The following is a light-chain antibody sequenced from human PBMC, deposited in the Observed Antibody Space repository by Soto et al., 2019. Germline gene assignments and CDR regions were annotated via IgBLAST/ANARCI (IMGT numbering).Light chain of an antibody. CDR1: SSNIGAGYD. CDR2: VNN. Sequence: QSVLTQPPSVSGTPGQRVTISCTGSSSNIGAGYDVHWYQQLPGTAPKLLIFVNNNRPSGVPDRFSGSKSGTSASLAITGLQAEDEADYYCAAWDDSLHGVVFGGGTKLTVL. V-gene: IGLV1-40*01. J-gene: IGLJ2*01. CDR3: AAWDDSLHGVV.